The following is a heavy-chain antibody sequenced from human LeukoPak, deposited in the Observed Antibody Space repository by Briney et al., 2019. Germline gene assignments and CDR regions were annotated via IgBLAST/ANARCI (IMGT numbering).Heavy chain of an antibody. CDR2: IGSSGTVT. J-gene: IGHJ4*02. Sequence: GGSLRLSCAASGFTFSSYAMSWVRQAPGKGLEWISYIGSSGTVTHYADSVKGRFTISRDNSKNTLYLQMNSLRAEDTAVYYCANSYYGTGSSVDYWGQGTLVTVSS. D-gene: IGHD3-10*01. CDR3: ANSYYGTGSSVDY. CDR1: GFTFSSYA. V-gene: IGHV3-23*01.